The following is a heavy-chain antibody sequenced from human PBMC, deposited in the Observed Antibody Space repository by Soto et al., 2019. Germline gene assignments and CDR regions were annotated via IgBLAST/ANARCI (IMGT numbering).Heavy chain of an antibody. D-gene: IGHD5-18*01. CDR3: ARIEDSYGFYFGY. CDR2: IYRSGST. CDR1: GASISSNSYD. Sequence: SETLSLTCTVSGASISSNSYDWGWIRQPPGKGLEWIGSIYRSGSTYYNPSLKSRVTTFIDTSKNQFSLKLSSVTAADTAVYYCARIEDSYGFYFGYWGQGTLVTVSS. J-gene: IGHJ4*02. V-gene: IGHV4-39*01.